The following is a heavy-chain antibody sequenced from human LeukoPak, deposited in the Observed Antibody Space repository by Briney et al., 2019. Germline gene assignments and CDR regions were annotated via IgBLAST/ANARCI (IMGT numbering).Heavy chain of an antibody. CDR3: ARSGYTYGFDY. CDR1: GYRSASYW. Sequence: GESLKISCKGSGYRSASYWIGWVRQMPGKGLEWMGIIYPGDSDTRYSPSFQGQGQVTISADKSTSTAYLQWSSLKASDSAMYYCARSGYTYGFDYWGQGTLVTVSS. J-gene: IGHJ4*02. V-gene: IGHV5-51*01. CDR2: IYPGDSDT. D-gene: IGHD5-18*01.